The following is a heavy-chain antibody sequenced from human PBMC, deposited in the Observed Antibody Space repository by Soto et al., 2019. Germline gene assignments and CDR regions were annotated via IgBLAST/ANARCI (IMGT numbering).Heavy chain of an antibody. CDR1: GGSISSTSYY. CDR2: IHYSGSN. Sequence: QLQLQESAPGLVKPSETLSLTCTVSGGSISSTSYYWGWIRQPPGKGLEWIGRIHYSGSNYYNPYRKSRVTIPVDTYKNQCSLKLTSVTAADTAVYYCARATHHTVLTPQRLFDYWGQGTLVTVSS. V-gene: IGHV4-39*01. CDR3: ARATHHTVLTPQRLFDY. D-gene: IGHD4-17*01. J-gene: IGHJ4*02.